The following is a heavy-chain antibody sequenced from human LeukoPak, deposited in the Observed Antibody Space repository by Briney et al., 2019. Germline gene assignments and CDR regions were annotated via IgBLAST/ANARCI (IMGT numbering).Heavy chain of an antibody. CDR1: GGTFSNCA. J-gene: IGHJ4*02. Sequence: SVKVSCKASGGTFSNCAISWVRQAPGQGLEWMGGIVLILGTPNHAQKFQGRVTISADESTSTAYMELRGLTSEDTAVYFCARPRYCSGGDCHNNLDYWGQGTLITVSS. V-gene: IGHV1-69*01. CDR3: ARPRYCSGGDCHNNLDY. CDR2: IVLILGTP. D-gene: IGHD2-15*01.